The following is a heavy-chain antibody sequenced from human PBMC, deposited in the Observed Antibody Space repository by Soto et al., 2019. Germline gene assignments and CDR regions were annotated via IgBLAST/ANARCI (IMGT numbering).Heavy chain of an antibody. CDR1: GGSFSGYY. CDR2: INHSGST. CDR3: ARSPRELRYFDWLSSRYMDV. Sequence: SETLSVTCAVDGGSFSGYYWSWIRQNTGKGLEWIGEINHSGSTNYNPSLKSRVTISVDTSKNQFSLKLSSVTAADTAVYYCARSPRELRYFDWLSSRYMDVWGKGTTVTVSS. V-gene: IGHV4-34*01. D-gene: IGHD3-9*01. J-gene: IGHJ6*03.